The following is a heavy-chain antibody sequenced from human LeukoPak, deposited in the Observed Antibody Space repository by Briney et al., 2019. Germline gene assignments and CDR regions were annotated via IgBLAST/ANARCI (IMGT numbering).Heavy chain of an antibody. CDR3: AELGITMIGSV. V-gene: IGHV3-48*03. D-gene: IGHD3-10*02. Sequence: GGSLRLSCAASGFTFSSYEMNWVRQAPGKGLEWVSYITDSGSTIYYADSVKGRFTISRDNAKNSLYLQMNSLRAEDTAVYYCAELGITMIGSVWGKGTTVTISS. CDR1: GFTFSSYE. J-gene: IGHJ6*04. CDR2: ITDSGSTI.